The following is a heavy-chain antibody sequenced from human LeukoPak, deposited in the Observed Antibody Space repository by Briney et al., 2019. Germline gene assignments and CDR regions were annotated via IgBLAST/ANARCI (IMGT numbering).Heavy chain of an antibody. Sequence: TGGSLRLPCAASGFTFSSYAMSWVRQAPRKGLEWVANIKQDGSETYYVDSVKGRFTISRDNAKNSLFLQMNSLRADDTAVYYCARETFAATARGGDHWGQGTLVTVSS. CDR2: IKQDGSET. J-gene: IGHJ4*02. V-gene: IGHV3-7*01. CDR1: GFTFSSYA. D-gene: IGHD6-13*01. CDR3: ARETFAATARGGDH.